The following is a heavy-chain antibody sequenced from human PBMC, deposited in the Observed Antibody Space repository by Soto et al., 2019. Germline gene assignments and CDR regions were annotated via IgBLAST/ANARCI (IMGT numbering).Heavy chain of an antibody. J-gene: IGHJ4*02. CDR2: ISSSGSTI. CDR1: GFTFSDYY. D-gene: IGHD5-12*01. V-gene: IGHV3-11*01. Sequence: GGSLRLSCAASGFTFSDYYMSWIHQAPGKGLEWVSYISSSGSTIYYADSVKGRFTISRDNAKNSLYLQMNSLRAEDTAVYYCERESADIVATLWYFDYWGQGTLVTVSS. CDR3: ERESADIVATLWYFDY.